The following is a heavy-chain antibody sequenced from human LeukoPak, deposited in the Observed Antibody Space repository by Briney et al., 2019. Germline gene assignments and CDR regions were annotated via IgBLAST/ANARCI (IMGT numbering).Heavy chain of an antibody. CDR3: ATQRYCSSTSCYQYYYMDV. V-gene: IGHV4-4*07. Sequence: SETLSLTCTVSGGSISSYYWSWIRQPAGKGLEWIGRIYTSGSTNYNPSLKSRVTMSVDTSKNQFSLKLSSVAAADAAVYYCATQRYCSSTSCYQYYYMDVWGKGTTVTISS. CDR1: GGSISSYY. J-gene: IGHJ6*03. CDR2: IYTSGST. D-gene: IGHD2-2*01.